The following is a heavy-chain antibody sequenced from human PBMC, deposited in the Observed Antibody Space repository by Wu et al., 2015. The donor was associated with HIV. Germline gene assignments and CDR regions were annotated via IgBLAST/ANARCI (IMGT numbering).Heavy chain of an antibody. V-gene: IGHV1-46*01. CDR2: INPSGGST. CDR1: GYTFITYY. J-gene: IGHJ3*02. D-gene: IGHD4-17*01. Sequence: QVQLVQSGAEVKKPGASVKVSCKASGYTFITYYMHWVRQAPGQGLEWMGIINPSGGSTSYAQKFQGRVTMTRDTSTSTVYMELSSLRSEDTAIYYCARDHMTTVTTLKPDAFDIWGQGTMVTVSS. CDR3: ARDHMTTVTTLKPDAFDI.